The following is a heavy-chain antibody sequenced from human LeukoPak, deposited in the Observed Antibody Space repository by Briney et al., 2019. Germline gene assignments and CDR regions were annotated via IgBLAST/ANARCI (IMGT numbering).Heavy chain of an antibody. CDR1: GFTFSSYS. J-gene: IGHJ4*02. D-gene: IGHD2-15*01. CDR2: ISTSSDYI. CDR3: AKDLKGYCSGGSCGPFDY. Sequence: GGSLRLSCAASGFTFSSYSMNWVRQAPGKGLEWVSSISTSSDYIYYADSLKGRFTISRDNAKNSLYLQMNSLRAEDTAVYYCAKDLKGYCSGGSCGPFDYWGQGTLVTVSS. V-gene: IGHV3-21*01.